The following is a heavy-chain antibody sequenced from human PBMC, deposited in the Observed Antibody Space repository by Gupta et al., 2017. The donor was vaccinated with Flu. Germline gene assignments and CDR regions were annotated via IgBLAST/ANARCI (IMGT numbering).Heavy chain of an antibody. V-gene: IGHV4-4*02. CDR2: IYHSGST. J-gene: IGHJ4*02. CDR1: SRSNW. Sequence: SRSNWWSWVRQPPGKGLEWIGEIYHSGSTTYNPSLKSRVTISIGKSKNQFSLELRSVTAADTAVYYCARDQNRGRFDYWGQGILVAVSS. D-gene: IGHD1-26*01. CDR3: ARDQNRGRFDY.